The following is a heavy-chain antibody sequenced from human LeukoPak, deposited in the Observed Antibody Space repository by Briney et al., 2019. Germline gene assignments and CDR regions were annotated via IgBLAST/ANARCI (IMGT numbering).Heavy chain of an antibody. CDR3: TKDWSAAY. V-gene: IGHV3-23*01. CDR1: GFTFTNYA. D-gene: IGHD2-15*01. J-gene: IGHJ4*02. CDR2: ISPDGSDT. Sequence: GGSLRLPCAASGFTFTNYAMTWVRQAPGKGLEWVSAISPDGSDTKYADSVKGRSTISRDNSKNTLFLQMNSLRVEDTAVYYCTKDWSAAYWGQGTLVTVSS.